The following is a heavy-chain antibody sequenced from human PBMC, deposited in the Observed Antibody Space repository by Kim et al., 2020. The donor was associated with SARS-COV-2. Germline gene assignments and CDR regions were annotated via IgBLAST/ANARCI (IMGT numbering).Heavy chain of an antibody. J-gene: IGHJ6*02. V-gene: IGHV4-39*07. Sequence: RKSRVTISVDTAKNQFSLKLSSVTAADTAVYYCARFSSGWALYYYYGMDVWGQGTTVTVSS. CDR3: ARFSSGWALYYYYGMDV. D-gene: IGHD6-19*01.